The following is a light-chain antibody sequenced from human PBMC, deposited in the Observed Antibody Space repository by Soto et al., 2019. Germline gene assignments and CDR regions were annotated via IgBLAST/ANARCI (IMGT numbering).Light chain of an antibody. V-gene: IGKV3-15*01. Sequence: EIVMTQSPATLSVSPGERAALSCRASQSVSSNLAWYQLKPGQAPRLLIYDTYTRATGIQARFSGSGSGTEFTLTVRSLQSEDFAVYSCKQYNNWPQTFGQGTKVDIK. CDR1: QSVSSN. CDR2: DTY. CDR3: KQYNNWPQT. J-gene: IGKJ1*01.